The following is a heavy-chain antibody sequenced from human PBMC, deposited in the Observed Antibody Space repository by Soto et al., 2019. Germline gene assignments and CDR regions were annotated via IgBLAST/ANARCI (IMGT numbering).Heavy chain of an antibody. V-gene: IGHV4-59*01. D-gene: IGHD1-1*01. CDR2: IYYSGST. Sequence: SETLSLTCTVSGGSISSYYWSWIRQPPGKGLEWIGYIYYSGSTNYNPSLKSRVPIPVDTSKNQFSLKLSSVTAADTAVYYCAREVLELSGDYYYYGMDVWGQGTTVTVSS. CDR3: AREVLELSGDYYYYGMDV. CDR1: GGSISSYY. J-gene: IGHJ6*02.